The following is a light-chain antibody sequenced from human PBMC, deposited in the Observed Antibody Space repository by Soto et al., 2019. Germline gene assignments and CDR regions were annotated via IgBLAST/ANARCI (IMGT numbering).Light chain of an antibody. Sequence: QSVLTQPASVSGSPGQSITISCTGTSSDVGSYNLVSWYQQHPGKAPKLMIYEVSKRPSGVSNRFSGSKSGNTASLTISGLQAEDEADYYCSSYAGTYIVFGTGTKVTVL. V-gene: IGLV2-23*02. J-gene: IGLJ1*01. CDR2: EVS. CDR3: SSYAGTYIV. CDR1: SSDVGSYNL.